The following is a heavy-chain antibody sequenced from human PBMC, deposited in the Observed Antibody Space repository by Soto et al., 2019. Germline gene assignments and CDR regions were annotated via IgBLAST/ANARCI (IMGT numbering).Heavy chain of an antibody. CDR3: SRGSVDTVGSSGFSAY. V-gene: IGHV4-34*01. CDR2: INHSGGT. J-gene: IGHJ4*02. Sequence: SSPLSLTCTVSSGSTKSDNYWRWISQPPGKGLEWIGEINHSGGTSYNPSLKSRVTISVDTSKGQFSLELTSVTAADRAVYYCSRGSVDTVGSSGFSAYWGQGTPVTVSS. D-gene: IGHD3-22*01. CDR1: SGSTKSDNY.